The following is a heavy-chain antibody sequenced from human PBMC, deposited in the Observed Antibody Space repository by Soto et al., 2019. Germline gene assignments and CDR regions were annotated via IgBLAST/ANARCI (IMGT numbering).Heavy chain of an antibody. V-gene: IGHV4-59*05. CDR3: ARHLGDYYGSGSYSYWFDP. CDR2: IFHSGST. J-gene: IGHJ5*02. CDR1: GGSISSYY. Sequence: PSETLSLTCTVSGGSISSYYWSWIRQPPGKGLEWIGSIFHSGSTYYNPSLKSRVTISVDTSKNQFSLKLSSVTAADTAVYYCARHLGDYYGSGSYSYWFDPWGQGTLVTVSS. D-gene: IGHD3-10*01.